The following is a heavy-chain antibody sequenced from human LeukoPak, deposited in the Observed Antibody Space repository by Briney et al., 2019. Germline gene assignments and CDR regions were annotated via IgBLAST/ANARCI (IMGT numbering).Heavy chain of an antibody. CDR1: GFPFSSYW. V-gene: IGHV3-74*01. CDR3: ARPSSGWSPFDY. CDR2: INSDGSSK. Sequence: GGSLRLSCAASGFPFSSYWMHWVRQAPGKGLVGFSRINSDGSSKSYAASVKGRFTISRDNAKNTLYMQMTSLRAEDTAVYYCARPSSGWSPFDYWGQGTLVTVSS. J-gene: IGHJ4*02. D-gene: IGHD6-19*01.